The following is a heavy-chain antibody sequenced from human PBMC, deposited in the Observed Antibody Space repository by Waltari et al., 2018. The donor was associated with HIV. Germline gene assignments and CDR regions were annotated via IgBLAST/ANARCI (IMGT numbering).Heavy chain of an antibody. CDR3: ASGSRRGHSHGIDY. V-gene: IGHV4-38-2*01. CDR2: SLHSGNT. CDR1: GYSIESGYY. J-gene: IGHJ4*02. Sequence: QVQLQESGPGLVKPSATLSLTCPVSGYSIESGYYWGWIRQPPGKALEWIGSSLHSGNTYYNPSLKSRLTISLDTSKNQVSLKLSSVTAADTAVYYCASGSRRGHSHGIDYWGQGTLVTVSS. D-gene: IGHD5-18*01.